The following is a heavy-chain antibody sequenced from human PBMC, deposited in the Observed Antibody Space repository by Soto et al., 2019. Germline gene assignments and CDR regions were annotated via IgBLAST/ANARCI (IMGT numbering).Heavy chain of an antibody. J-gene: IGHJ6*02. CDR3: AKEGGYYYDSSGPGNYYGMDV. D-gene: IGHD3-22*01. Sequence: GGSLRLSCAASGFTFSSYGMHWVRQAPGKGLEWVAVISYDGSNKYYADSVKGRFTISRDNSKNTLYLQMNSLRAEDTAVYYCAKEGGYYYDSSGPGNYYGMDVWGQGTTVTVSS. CDR2: ISYDGSNK. V-gene: IGHV3-30*18. CDR1: GFTFSSYG.